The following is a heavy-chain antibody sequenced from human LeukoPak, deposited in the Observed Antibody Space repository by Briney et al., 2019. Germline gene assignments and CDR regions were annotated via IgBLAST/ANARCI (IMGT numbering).Heavy chain of an antibody. J-gene: IGHJ4*02. CDR3: AREHPSGYYYDSSGYVYFDY. CDR2: IIPIFGTA. V-gene: IGHV1-69*05. CDR1: GGTFSSYT. D-gene: IGHD3-22*01. Sequence: SVKVSCKASGGTFSSYTISWVRQAPGQGLEWMGRIIPIFGTANYAQKFQGRVTITTDESTSTAYMELSSLRSEDTAVYYCAREHPSGYYYDSSGYVYFDYWGQGTLVTVSS.